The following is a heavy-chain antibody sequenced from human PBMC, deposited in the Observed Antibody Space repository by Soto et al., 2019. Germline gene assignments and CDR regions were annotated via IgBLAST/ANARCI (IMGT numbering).Heavy chain of an antibody. J-gene: IGHJ5*02. D-gene: IGHD3-22*01. Sequence: SETLSLTSTVSGGSISSGYYYWSWIRQPPGKGLEWIGYIYYSGSTYYNPSLKSRVTISVDTSKNQFSLKLSSVTAADTAVYYCAIVRGLGDDRSGYYWRWFDPWCQGTLVTVSS. CDR1: GGSISSGYYY. V-gene: IGHV4-30-4*01. CDR2: IYYSGST. CDR3: AIVRGLGDDRSGYYWRWFDP.